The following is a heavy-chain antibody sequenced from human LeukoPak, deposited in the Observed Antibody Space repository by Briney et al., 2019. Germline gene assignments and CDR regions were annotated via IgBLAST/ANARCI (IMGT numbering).Heavy chain of an antibody. J-gene: IGHJ6*02. V-gene: IGHV3-30-3*01. Sequence: PGGSLRLSCADSGFTFSSYGMHWVRQAPGKGLEWVAVISHDGSNKYYADSVKGRFTISRDSSKNTLYLQMNSLRAEDTAVYYCARDGPATAISGDYYYYYYAMDVWGQGTTVTVSS. D-gene: IGHD2-2*02. CDR1: GFTFSSYG. CDR2: ISHDGSNK. CDR3: ARDGPATAISGDYYYYYYAMDV.